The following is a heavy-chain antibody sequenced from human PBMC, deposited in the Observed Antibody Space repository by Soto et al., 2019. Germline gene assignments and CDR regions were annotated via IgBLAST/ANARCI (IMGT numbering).Heavy chain of an antibody. D-gene: IGHD6-19*01. V-gene: IGHV3-7*01. CDR1: GFTFSSYW. J-gene: IGHJ4*02. CDR3: VIDGSSGWHFDS. CDR2: VMQDGSQK. Sequence: EVQLVESGGGLVQPGGSLRLSCEASGFTFSSYWMSWIRQAPGKGLEWVANVMQDGSQKYLVDSVKGRFTISRDNAKNSLYLQMDSLRGEVTAVYYCVIDGSSGWHFDSWGQGTLVTVSS.